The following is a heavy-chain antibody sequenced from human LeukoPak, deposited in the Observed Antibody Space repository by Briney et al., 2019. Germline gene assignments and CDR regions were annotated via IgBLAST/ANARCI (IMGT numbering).Heavy chain of an antibody. D-gene: IGHD2-15*01. Sequence: ASVKVSCKASGYTFTGYYMHWVRQAPGQGLEWMGWINPNSGGTDYAQKFQGRVTMTRDTSISTAYMELSRLRSDDTAVYYCAKGFVVAARVGYFDYWGQGTLVTVSS. J-gene: IGHJ4*02. V-gene: IGHV1-2*02. CDR1: GYTFTGYY. CDR3: AKGFVVAARVGYFDY. CDR2: INPNSGGT.